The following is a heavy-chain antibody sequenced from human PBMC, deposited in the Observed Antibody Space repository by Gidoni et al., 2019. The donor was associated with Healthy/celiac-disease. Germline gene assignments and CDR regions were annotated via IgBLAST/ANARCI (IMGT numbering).Heavy chain of an antibody. CDR3: ARGLRRKGYCSGGSCYGDYYYGMDV. CDR2: IYYSGST. V-gene: IGHV4-30-4*01. CDR1: GGSISSGAYY. Sequence: QVQLQESGPGLVKPSQTLSLTCTVSGGSISSGAYYWSWLRQPPGKGLEWIGYIYYSGSTYYNPSLKSRVTISVDTSKNQFSLKLSSVTAADTAVYYCARGLRRKGYCSGGSCYGDYYYGMDVWGQGTTVTVSS. J-gene: IGHJ6*02. D-gene: IGHD2-15*01.